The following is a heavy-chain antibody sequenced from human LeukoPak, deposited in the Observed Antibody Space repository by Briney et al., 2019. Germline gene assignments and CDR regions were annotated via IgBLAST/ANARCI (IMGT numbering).Heavy chain of an antibody. Sequence: SQTLSLTCTVSGASIARDGYYWSWIRQPPGKGLEWIGYIYYSGNSYYHPSLKSRVTISIDTSKNQFSLRLNSVTAADTAVYYCARDSHGDYDIYFDSWGRGTLVTVSS. V-gene: IGHV4-30-4*08. CDR1: GASIARDGYY. D-gene: IGHD4-17*01. CDR2: IYYSGNS. CDR3: ARDSHGDYDIYFDS. J-gene: IGHJ4*02.